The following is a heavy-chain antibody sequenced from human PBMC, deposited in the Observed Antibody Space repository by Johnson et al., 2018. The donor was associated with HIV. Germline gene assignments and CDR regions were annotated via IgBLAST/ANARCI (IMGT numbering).Heavy chain of an antibody. V-gene: IGHV3-20*04. CDR3: ARDRRVGYTTYDAFDI. Sequence: VQLVESGGGVVEPGRSLRLSCAASGFTFSSYAMHWVRQAPGKGLEWVSGIHWNGAGTGYADSVKGRFTISRDNAKNSLYLQMNSLRAEDTALYYCARDRRVGYTTYDAFDIWGQGTMVTVSS. CDR1: GFTFSSYA. J-gene: IGHJ3*02. D-gene: IGHD5-18*01. CDR2: IHWNGAGT.